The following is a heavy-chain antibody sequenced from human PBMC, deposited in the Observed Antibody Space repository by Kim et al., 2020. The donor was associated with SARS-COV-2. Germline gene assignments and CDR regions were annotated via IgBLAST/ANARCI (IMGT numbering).Heavy chain of an antibody. J-gene: IGHJ4*02. V-gene: IGHV1-3*01. CDR3: ARNEDY. CDR1: GYTFTSYA. CDR2: IDADNGNT. Sequence: ASVKVSCKASGYTFTSYAFHWVRQAPGQGLEWMGWIDADNGNTNYSQNFQGRVTLTRDTSATTAYMELSSLRSEDTAVYYCARNEDYWGQGTLVTVSS.